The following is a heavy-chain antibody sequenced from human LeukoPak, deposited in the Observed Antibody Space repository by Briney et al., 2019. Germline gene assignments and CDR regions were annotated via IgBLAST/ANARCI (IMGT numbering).Heavy chain of an antibody. Sequence: GGSLRLSCAVSGFTFTDYWMNWVRQAPGKGLEWVASIRQDGSEKTYVDSVKGRFTISRDNTKNSLSLQVNSLRAEDTAVYYCARDGTAAGLYFXLWGQGTLVT. CDR3: ARDGTAAGLYFXL. J-gene: IGHJ4*01. CDR1: GFTFTDYW. D-gene: IGHD6-13*01. V-gene: IGHV3-7*01. CDR2: IRQDGSEK.